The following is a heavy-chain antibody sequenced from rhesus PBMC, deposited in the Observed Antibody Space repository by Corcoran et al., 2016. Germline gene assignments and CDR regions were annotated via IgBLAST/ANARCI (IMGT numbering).Heavy chain of an antibody. CDR1: GGSISGYYL. J-gene: IGHJ4*01. Sequence: QVQLQESGPGLVKPSETLSLTCAVSGGSISGYYLWSWIRQPPGKGLEWIGYIYGGSGSTSYNPSLNSRVIISIDTSKNQFSLKLSSVTAADTAVYYCARVDTAGTGWDYWGQGVLVTVSS. D-gene: IGHD5-24*01. V-gene: IGHV4S7*01. CDR3: ARVDTAGTGWDY. CDR2: IYGGSGST.